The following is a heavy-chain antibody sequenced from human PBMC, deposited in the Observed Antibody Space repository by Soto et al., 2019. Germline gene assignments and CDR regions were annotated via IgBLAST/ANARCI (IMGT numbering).Heavy chain of an antibody. CDR2: ISAYNGNT. V-gene: IGHV1-18*01. CDR1: GYTFTNYA. D-gene: IGHD6-13*01. Sequence: QVQLVQSGAEVKKPGASVKVSCKASGYTFTNYAFSWVRQAPGQGLEWMGWISAYNGNTNYPQKLQGRVNMTTDTSPSTAYMELRSLRSDDTAVYYCASDLAAAGQFDCWGQGTLVTVSS. CDR3: ASDLAAAGQFDC. J-gene: IGHJ4*02.